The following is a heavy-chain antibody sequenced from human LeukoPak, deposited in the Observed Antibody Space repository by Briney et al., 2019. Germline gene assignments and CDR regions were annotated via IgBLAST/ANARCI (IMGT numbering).Heavy chain of an antibody. CDR2: IKQDGSEK. Sequence: GGPLRLSCAASGFIFSSYWMSWVRQAPGKGLEWVANIKQDGSEKYYVDSVKGRFTISRDNAKNSLYLQMNSLRAEDTAVYYCARDARKDDYWGQGTLVTVSS. V-gene: IGHV3-7*01. J-gene: IGHJ4*02. CDR3: ARDARKDDY. CDR1: GFIFSSYW.